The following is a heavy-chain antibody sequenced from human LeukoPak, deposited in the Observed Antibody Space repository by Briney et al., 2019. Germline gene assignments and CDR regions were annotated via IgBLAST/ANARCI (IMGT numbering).Heavy chain of an antibody. J-gene: IGHJ5*02. CDR1: GGSISSSSYY. CDR2: IYYSGST. Sequence: PSETLSLTCTVSGGSISSSSYYWGWIRQPPGKGLEWIGSIYYSGSTYYNPSLKSRVTISVDTSKNQFSLKLSSVTAADTAVYYCATTIFGVLDPWDQGTLVTVSS. V-gene: IGHV4-39*01. CDR3: ATTIFGVLDP. D-gene: IGHD3-3*01.